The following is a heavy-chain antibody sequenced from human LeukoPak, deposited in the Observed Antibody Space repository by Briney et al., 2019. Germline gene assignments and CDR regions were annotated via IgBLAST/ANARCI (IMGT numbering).Heavy chain of an antibody. CDR2: ISSSSTTI. V-gene: IGHV3-48*01. J-gene: IGHJ6*03. D-gene: IGHD1-1*01. CDR3: ARERSSRGTTGTTLYYYYMDV. CDR1: GFTFSTYS. Sequence: PGGSLRLSCAASGFTFSTYSMNWVRQAPGKGLEWVSYISSSSTTIYYADSVKGRFTISRDNAKNSLYLQMNSLRVEDMAVYYCARERSSRGTTGTTLYYYYMDVWGKGTTVTVSS.